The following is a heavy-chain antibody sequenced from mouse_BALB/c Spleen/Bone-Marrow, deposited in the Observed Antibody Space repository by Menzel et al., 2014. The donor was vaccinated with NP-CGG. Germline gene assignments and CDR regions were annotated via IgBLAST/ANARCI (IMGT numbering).Heavy chain of an antibody. Sequence: EVNLVESGGGLVKPGGSLKLSCAASGFTFSSYTMSWVRQTPEKRLERVATITSGGGYTYYPDSVKGRFTISRDNAKSALYLQMSSLKSEDTAMYYCTRDLYDGYSYYAMDYWGQGTSVTVSS. CDR1: GFTFSSYT. D-gene: IGHD2-3*01. V-gene: IGHV5-6-4*01. CDR3: TRDLYDGYSYYAMDY. J-gene: IGHJ4*01. CDR2: ITSGGGYT.